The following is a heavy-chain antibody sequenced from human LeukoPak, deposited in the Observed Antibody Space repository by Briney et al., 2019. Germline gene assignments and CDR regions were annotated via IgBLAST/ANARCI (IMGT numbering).Heavy chain of an antibody. CDR3: AKSSGYYWGDYYYYMDV. V-gene: IGHV3-23*01. CDR2: ISGSGGST. CDR1: GFTFSSYA. D-gene: IGHD3-22*01. J-gene: IGHJ6*03. Sequence: GGSLRLSCAASGFTFSSYAMSWVRQAPGKGLEWVSAISGSGGSTYYADSVKGRFTISRDNSENTLYLQMNSLRAEDTAVYYCAKSSGYYWGDYYYYMDVWGEGTTVTVSS.